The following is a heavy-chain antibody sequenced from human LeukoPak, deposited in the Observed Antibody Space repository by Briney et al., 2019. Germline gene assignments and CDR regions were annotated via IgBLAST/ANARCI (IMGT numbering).Heavy chain of an antibody. V-gene: IGHV1-18*01. CDR3: ARTYYYDSSGYYSLDY. Sequence: ASVKVSCKASGYTFTSYGISWVRQAPGQGLEWMGWISAYNGNTNYAQKLKGRVTMTTDASTSTAYMELRSLRSDDTAVYYCARTYYYDSSGYYSLDYWGQGTLVTVSS. CDR1: GYTFTSYG. D-gene: IGHD3-22*01. CDR2: ISAYNGNT. J-gene: IGHJ4*02.